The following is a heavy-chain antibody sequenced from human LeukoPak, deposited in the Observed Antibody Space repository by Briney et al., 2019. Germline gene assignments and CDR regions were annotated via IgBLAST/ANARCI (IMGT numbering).Heavy chain of an antibody. CDR2: FGGGGPT. V-gene: IGHV3-23*01. CDR1: GFTFSSYG. J-gene: IGHJ4*02. CDR3: AKDRRQLANFDY. Sequence: GGSLRLSCVASGFTFSSYGMSWVRQAPGKGLEWVSGFGGGGPTYYADSVKGRFTISRDNSLYLQMNSLRADDTAVSYCAKDRRQLANFDYWGQGTLATVSS. D-gene: IGHD6-13*01.